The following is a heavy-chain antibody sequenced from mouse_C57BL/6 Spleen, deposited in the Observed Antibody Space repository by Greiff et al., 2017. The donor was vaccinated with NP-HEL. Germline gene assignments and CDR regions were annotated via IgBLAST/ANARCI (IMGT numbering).Heavy chain of an antibody. J-gene: IGHJ3*01. D-gene: IGHD2-2*01. Sequence: EVQLVESGPELVKPGASVKISCKASGYSFTGYYMNWVKQSPEKSLEWIGEINPSTGGTTYNQKFKAKATLTVDKSSSTAYMQLKSLTSEDSAVYYCAPSMVTTGFAYWGQGTLVTVSA. CDR2: INPSTGGT. CDR3: APSMVTTGFAY. CDR1: GYSFTGYY. V-gene: IGHV1-42*01.